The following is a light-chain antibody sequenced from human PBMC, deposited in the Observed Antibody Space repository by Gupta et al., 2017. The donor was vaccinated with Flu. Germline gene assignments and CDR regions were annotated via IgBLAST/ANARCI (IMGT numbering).Light chain of an antibody. V-gene: IGKV1-33*01. CDR3: QQDDNPPLT. Sequence: DIQIHQSPSLLSASVGDTVTITCQASHDISNYLDWYQQKPGKAPKLLIYDASNLETGVPARFSGSGSGTDFTFTISSLQAEDVAVYYCQQDDNPPLTFGGGTKVEIK. J-gene: IGKJ4*01. CDR1: HDISNY. CDR2: DAS.